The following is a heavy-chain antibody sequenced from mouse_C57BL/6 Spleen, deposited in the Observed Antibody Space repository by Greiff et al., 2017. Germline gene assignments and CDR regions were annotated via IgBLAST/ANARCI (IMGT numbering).Heavy chain of an antibody. V-gene: IGHV5-17*01. D-gene: IGHD1-1*01. CDR3: ARNYYGSSYDAMDY. CDR1: GFTFSDYG. J-gene: IGHJ4*01. CDR2: ISSGSSTI. Sequence: EVHLVESGGGLVKPGGSLKLSCAASGFTFSDYGMHWVRQAPEKGLEWVAYISSGSSTIYYADTVKGRFTISRDNAKNTLFLQMTSLRSEDTAMYYGARNYYGSSYDAMDYWGQGTSVTVSS.